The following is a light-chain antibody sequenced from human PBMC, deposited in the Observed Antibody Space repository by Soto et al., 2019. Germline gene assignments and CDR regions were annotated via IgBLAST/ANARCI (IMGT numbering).Light chain of an antibody. CDR3: MQGLHIPIT. CDR1: QSLLHSNGKNY. Sequence: DCVMTQSPLSLAVTPGEPAAISCRSNQSLLHSNGKNYLDWFLQKPGQSPQVLINLGSNRASGGPDRFSGIGAGTDFTLKISRVEAEDVGVYYCMQGLHIPITFGQGTRLEIK. CDR2: LGS. J-gene: IGKJ5*01. V-gene: IGKV2-28*01.